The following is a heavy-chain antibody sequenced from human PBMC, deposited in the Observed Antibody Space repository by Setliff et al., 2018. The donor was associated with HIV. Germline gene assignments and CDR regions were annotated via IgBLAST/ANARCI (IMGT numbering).Heavy chain of an antibody. V-gene: IGHV1-18*01. J-gene: IGHJ6*03. CDR3: ARTPRIMVTLKGEYYYYYMDV. CDR1: GYPFSDYG. D-gene: IGHD2-8*01. Sequence: ASVKVSCKTSGYPFSDYGITWVRQAPGQGLEWMGWISVYNGNTNYAQKFQGRLSMSTASSTSTANMFLRSLRYDDTAVYYCARTPRIMVTLKGEYYYYYMDVWGKGTTVTVSS. CDR2: ISVYNGNT.